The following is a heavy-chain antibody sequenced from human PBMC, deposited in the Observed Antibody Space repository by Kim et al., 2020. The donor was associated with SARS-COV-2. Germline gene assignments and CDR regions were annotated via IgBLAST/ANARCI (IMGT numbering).Heavy chain of an antibody. V-gene: IGHV5-10-1*01. Sequence: GESLKISCKGSGYSFTSYWISWVRQMPGKGLEWMGRIDPSDSYTNYSPSFQGHVTISADKSISTAYLQWSSLKASDTAMYYCDIRGSGSAYDAFDIWGQGTMVTVSS. CDR2: IDPSDSYT. CDR3: DIRGSGSAYDAFDI. CDR1: GYSFTSYW. D-gene: IGHD3-10*01. J-gene: IGHJ3*02.